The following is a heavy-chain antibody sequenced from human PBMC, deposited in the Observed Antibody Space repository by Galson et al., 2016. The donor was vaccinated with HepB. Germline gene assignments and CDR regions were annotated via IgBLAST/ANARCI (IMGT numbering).Heavy chain of an antibody. CDR2: IIPLFGSA. Sequence: SVKVSCKASGDSFTNYAIIWVRQDPGQGLEWMGGIIPLFGSANYAQKFRGRVTITADKSTSTVYMELNSLRYEDTAIYYCARDLDYTSAWYELRKEGDNYGIDVCGQGTTVTVSS. V-gene: IGHV1-69*06. J-gene: IGHJ6*02. CDR3: ARDLDYTSAWYELRKEGDNYGIDV. CDR1: GDSFTNYA. D-gene: IGHD6-19*01.